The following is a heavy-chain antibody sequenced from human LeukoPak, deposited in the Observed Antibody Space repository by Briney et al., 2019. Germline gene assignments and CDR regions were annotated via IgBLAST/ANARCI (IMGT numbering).Heavy chain of an antibody. V-gene: IGHV1-46*01. CDR1: GYTFTSYY. D-gene: IGHD2-15*01. J-gene: IGHJ6*02. CDR2: INPSGGST. CDR3: ARDLYQGLHYYYGMDV. Sequence: ASVKVSCKASGYTFTSYYMHWVRQAPGQGLEWMGIINPSGGSTSYAQKFQGRVTMTRDTSTSTVYMELSSLRSEDTAVYYCARDLYQGLHYYYGMDVWGQGTTVTVSS.